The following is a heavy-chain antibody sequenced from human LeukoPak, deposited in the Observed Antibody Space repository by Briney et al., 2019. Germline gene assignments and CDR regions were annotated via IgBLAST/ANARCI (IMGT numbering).Heavy chain of an antibody. J-gene: IGHJ4*02. V-gene: IGHV4-59*06. Sequence: SETLSLTCTVSGGSISSYYWSWIRQHPGKGLEWIGYIYYSGSTYYNPSLKSRVTIPVDTSKNQFSLKLSSVTAADTAVYYCARSPGYYDSSEGLPFDYWGQGTLVTVSS. D-gene: IGHD3-22*01. CDR2: IYYSGST. CDR3: ARSPGYYDSSEGLPFDY. CDR1: GGSISSYY.